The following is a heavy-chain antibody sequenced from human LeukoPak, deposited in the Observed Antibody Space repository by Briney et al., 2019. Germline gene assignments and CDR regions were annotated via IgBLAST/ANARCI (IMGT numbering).Heavy chain of an antibody. CDR3: ARVGPQVYCSGDCRNDGFDI. CDR2: INLDGSEK. Sequence: PGGSLRLSCAASGFPFSNYWMTWVRPAPGKGLEWVAHINLDGSEKYYVGSVKGRFTISRENTENSLYLQMDSLRAEDTAVYYCARVGPQVYCSGDCRNDGFDIWGQGTMVTVSS. D-gene: IGHD2-21*02. J-gene: IGHJ3*02. CDR1: GFPFSNYW. V-gene: IGHV3-7*01.